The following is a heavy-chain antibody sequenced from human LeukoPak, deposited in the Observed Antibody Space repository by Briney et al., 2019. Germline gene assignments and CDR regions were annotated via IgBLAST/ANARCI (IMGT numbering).Heavy chain of an antibody. Sequence: SETLSLTCTVSGGSISGYYWSWIRQPPGKGLEWIGYIYYSGSTNYNPSLKSRVTISVDTSKNQFSLKLSSVTAADTAVYYCARAERGTLGYCSGGSCYDPSDAFDIWGQGTMVTVSS. D-gene: IGHD2-15*01. CDR1: GGSISGYY. CDR2: IYYSGST. CDR3: ARAERGTLGYCSGGSCYDPSDAFDI. J-gene: IGHJ3*02. V-gene: IGHV4-59*01.